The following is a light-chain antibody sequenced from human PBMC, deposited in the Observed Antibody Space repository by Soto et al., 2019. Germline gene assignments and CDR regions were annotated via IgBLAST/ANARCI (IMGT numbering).Light chain of an antibody. CDR2: WVS. Sequence: DIVMTQSPDSLAVSLGERATINCKSSQSVLYSSNNKNYLAWYQQKPGQPPKLLIYWVSTREAGVPDRFSGSGSGTDFTLTISRLQAEDVAVYYCQQDYNTPFTFRGGTKVEIK. V-gene: IGKV4-1*01. CDR3: QQDYNTPFT. CDR1: QSVLYSSNNKNY. J-gene: IGKJ4*01.